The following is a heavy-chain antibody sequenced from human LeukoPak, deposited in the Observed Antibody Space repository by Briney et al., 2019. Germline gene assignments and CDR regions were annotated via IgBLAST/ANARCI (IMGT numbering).Heavy chain of an antibody. V-gene: IGHV3-66*04. CDR1: GFTVSSNY. J-gene: IGHJ6*02. CDR2: TYSGGST. Sequence: GGSLRLSCAASGFTVSSNYMSWVRQAPGKGLEWVSVTYSGGSTYYADSVKGRFTISRDNSKNTLYLQMNSLRAEDTAVYYCASHEGYYYYYGMDVWGQGTTVTVSS. CDR3: ASHEGYYYYYGMDV.